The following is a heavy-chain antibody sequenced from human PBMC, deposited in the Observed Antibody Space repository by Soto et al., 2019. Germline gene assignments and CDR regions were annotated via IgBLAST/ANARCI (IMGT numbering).Heavy chain of an antibody. V-gene: IGHV3-23*01. J-gene: IGHJ4*02. D-gene: IGHD4-17*01. CDR2: ISSSGGTT. CDR3: AKARFYGDYVYYFDY. CDR1: GFTLRSSA. Sequence: GGSLRLSCAVSGFTLRSSAMSWVRQAPGKGPEWVSSISSSGGTTEYADSVQGRFTISRDNSKNTLSLQMNSLRVEDTAVYYCAKARFYGDYVYYFDYWGQGTLVTVSS.